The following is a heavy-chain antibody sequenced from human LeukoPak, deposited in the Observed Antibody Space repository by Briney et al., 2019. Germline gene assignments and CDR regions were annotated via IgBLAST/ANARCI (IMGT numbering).Heavy chain of an antibody. J-gene: IGHJ6*03. CDR2: IYYSGSR. CDR3: ARSTYYMDV. V-gene: IGHV4-59*01. Sequence: SETLSLTCTVSGGSISSYYWSWIRQPPGKGLEWIGYIYYSGSRNYSPSLKSRVTISVDTSKNQFSLKVSAVTAADTAVYYCARSTYYMDVWGKGTTVTVSS. CDR1: GGSISSYY.